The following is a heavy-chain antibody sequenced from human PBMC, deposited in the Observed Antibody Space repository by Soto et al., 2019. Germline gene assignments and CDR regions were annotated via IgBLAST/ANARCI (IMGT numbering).Heavy chain of an antibody. Sequence: PGGSLRLSCAASGFTFSSYSMNWVRQAPGKGLEWVSSISSSSSYIYYADSVKGRFTISRDNAKNSLYLQMNSLRAEDTAVYYCARAFQYSSGWAKGGYWYFDLWGRGTLVTVSS. J-gene: IGHJ2*01. CDR1: GFTFSSYS. CDR3: ARAFQYSSGWAKGGYWYFDL. D-gene: IGHD6-19*01. V-gene: IGHV3-21*01. CDR2: ISSSSSYI.